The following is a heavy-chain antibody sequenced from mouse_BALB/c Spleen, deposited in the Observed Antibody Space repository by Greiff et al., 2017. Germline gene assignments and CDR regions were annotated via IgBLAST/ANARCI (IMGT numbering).Heavy chain of an antibody. D-gene: IGHD2-14*01. CDR3: ARNRYDDYFDY. CDR1: GFTFSDYY. V-gene: IGHV5-9*03. CDR2: ISSGGGNT. Sequence: EVKLVESGGGLVKPGGSLKLSCAASGFTFSDYYMSWVRQTPEKRLEWVATISSGGGNTYYPDSVKGRFTISRDNAKNNLYLQMSSLRSEDTALYYCARNRYDDYFDYWGQGTTLTVSS. J-gene: IGHJ2*01.